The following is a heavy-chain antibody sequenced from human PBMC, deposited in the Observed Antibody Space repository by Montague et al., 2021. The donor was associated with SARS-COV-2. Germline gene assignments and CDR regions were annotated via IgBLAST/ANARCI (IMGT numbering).Heavy chain of an antibody. J-gene: IGHJ6*02. D-gene: IGHD2-8*01. CDR2: INQDGGEK. CDR3: ATFKYCTTSTCAVEPYYYYYSGMDV. Sequence: SLRLSCAASGFGFSRYWMTWVRQAPGKGLEWMANINQDGGEKYYVDSVKGRFTVSRDNAKNSLYLQLNNLRDEDTAVYYCATFKYCTTSTCAVEPYYYYYSGMDVWGQGTTVTVSS. V-gene: IGHV3-7*01. CDR1: GFGFSRYW.